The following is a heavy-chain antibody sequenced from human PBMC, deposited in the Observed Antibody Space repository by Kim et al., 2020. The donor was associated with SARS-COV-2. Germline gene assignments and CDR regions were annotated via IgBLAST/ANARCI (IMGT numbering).Heavy chain of an antibody. D-gene: IGHD6-13*01. CDR2: INHSGST. V-gene: IGHV4-34*01. J-gene: IGHJ5*02. CDR3: ARANHLLRAAAGTRNWFDP. CDR1: GGSFSGYY. Sequence: SETLSLTCAVYGGSFSGYYWSWIRQPPGKGLEWIGEINHSGSTNYNPSLKSRVTISVDTSKNQFSLKLSSVTAADTAVYYCARANHLLRAAAGTRNWFDPWGQGTLVTVSS.